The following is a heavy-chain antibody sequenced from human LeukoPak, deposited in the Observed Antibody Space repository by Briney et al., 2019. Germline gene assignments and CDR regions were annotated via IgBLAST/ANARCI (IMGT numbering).Heavy chain of an antibody. Sequence: PSETLSLTCTVSGGSISSYYWSWIRQPPGKGLEWIGYIYYSGSTNYNPSLKSRVTISVDTSKNQFSLKLSSVTAADTAVYYCARDHIAAAVDYWGQGTLVTVSS. CDR2: IYYSGST. D-gene: IGHD6-13*01. V-gene: IGHV4-59*01. CDR1: GGSISSYY. CDR3: ARDHIAAAVDY. J-gene: IGHJ4*02.